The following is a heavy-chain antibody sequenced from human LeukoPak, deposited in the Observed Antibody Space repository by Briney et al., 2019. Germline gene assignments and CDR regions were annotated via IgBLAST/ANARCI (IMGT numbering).Heavy chain of an antibody. CDR1: GFTFSSYG. D-gene: IGHD5-24*01. CDR2: ISYDGSNK. J-gene: IGHJ4*02. V-gene: IGHV3-30*03. CDR3: ARDKVATMMD. Sequence: GRSLRLSCAASGFTFSSYGMHWVRQAPGKGLEWVAVISYDGSNKYYADSVKGRFTISRDNSKNTLYLQMNSLRAEDTAVYYCARDKVATMMDWGQGTLVTVSS.